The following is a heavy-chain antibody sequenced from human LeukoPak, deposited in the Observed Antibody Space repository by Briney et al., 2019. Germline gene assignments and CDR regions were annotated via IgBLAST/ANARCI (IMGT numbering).Heavy chain of an antibody. CDR3: AKDRDPKRITIFGVIPH. V-gene: IGHV3-30*02. J-gene: IGHJ4*02. Sequence: GGSLRLSCAASGFTFSSYGMHWVRQAPGKGLEWVAFIRYDGSNKYYADSVKGRFTISRDNSKNTLYLQMNSLRAEDTAVYYCAKDRDPKRITIFGVIPHWGQGTLVTVSS. D-gene: IGHD3-3*01. CDR2: IRYDGSNK. CDR1: GFTFSSYG.